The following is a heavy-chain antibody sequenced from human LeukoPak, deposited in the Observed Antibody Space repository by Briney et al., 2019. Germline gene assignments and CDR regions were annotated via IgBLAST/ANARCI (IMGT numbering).Heavy chain of an antibody. CDR1: GFTFDDYG. D-gene: IGHD3-22*01. J-gene: IGHJ4*02. CDR2: INWNGGST. CDR3: ARRMYYYDSGGYSYYFDY. Sequence: PGGSLRLSCAASGFTFDDYGMSWVRQAPGKGLEWVSGINWNGGSTGYADSVKGRFTISRDNAKNSLYLQMNSLRAEDTALYYCARRMYYYDSGGYSYYFDYWGQRTLVTVSS. V-gene: IGHV3-20*04.